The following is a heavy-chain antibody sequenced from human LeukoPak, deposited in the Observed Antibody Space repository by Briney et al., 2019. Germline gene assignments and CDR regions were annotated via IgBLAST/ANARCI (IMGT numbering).Heavy chain of an antibody. J-gene: IGHJ4*02. CDR3: ARGEYCSGGSCYPFPFDY. Sequence: TETLSLTCTVSGGSISSSSYYWGWIRQPPGKGLEWIGSVYYSGSTYYNPSLKSRVTISVDTSKNQFSLKLSSVTAADTAVYYCARGEYCSGGSCYPFPFDYWGQGTLVTVSS. CDR2: VYYSGST. CDR1: GGSISSSSYY. V-gene: IGHV4-39*07. D-gene: IGHD2-15*01.